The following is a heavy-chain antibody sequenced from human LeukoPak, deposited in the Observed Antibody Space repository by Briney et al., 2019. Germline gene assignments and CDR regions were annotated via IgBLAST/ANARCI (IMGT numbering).Heavy chain of an antibody. CDR3: ARQSQGYCSSTNCHSWFDP. CDR1: GGSISSDY. V-gene: IGHV4-59*08. D-gene: IGHD2-2*01. Sequence: PSETLSLTCTVSGGSISSDYWNWLRQPPGKGLEWIGYIYYSGITNYNPSLKSRVTISLDTSKNQFSLKLSSVTAADTAVYYCARQSQGYCSSTNCHSWFDPWGQGTLVTVSS. J-gene: IGHJ5*02. CDR2: IYYSGIT.